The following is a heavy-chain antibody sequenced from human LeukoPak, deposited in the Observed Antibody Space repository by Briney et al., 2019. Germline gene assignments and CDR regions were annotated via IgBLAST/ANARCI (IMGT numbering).Heavy chain of an antibody. D-gene: IGHD6-13*01. CDR1: GGSFSGYY. V-gene: IGHV4-34*01. CDR2: INHSGST. J-gene: IGHJ4*02. CDR3: AATKPSSSYPSDY. Sequence: SETLSLTCAVYGGSFSGYYWSWIRQPPGKGLEWIGEINHSGSTNYNPSLKSRVTISVDTSKNQFSLKLSSVTAADTAVYYCAATKPSSSYPSDYGGQGTLVTVSS.